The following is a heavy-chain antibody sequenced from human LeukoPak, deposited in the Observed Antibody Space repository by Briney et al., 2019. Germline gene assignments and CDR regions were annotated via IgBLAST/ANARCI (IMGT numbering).Heavy chain of an antibody. D-gene: IGHD6-6*01. J-gene: IGHJ4*02. CDR1: GFTFDDYA. Sequence: GGSLRLSCAASGFTFDDYAMHWVRQAPGKGLEWVSGISWNSGSIGYADSVKGRFTISRDNAKNSLYLQMNGLRAEDMALYYCAKGGYSSSSNLPDYWGQGTLVTVSS. CDR2: ISWNSGSI. CDR3: AKGGYSSSSNLPDY. V-gene: IGHV3-9*03.